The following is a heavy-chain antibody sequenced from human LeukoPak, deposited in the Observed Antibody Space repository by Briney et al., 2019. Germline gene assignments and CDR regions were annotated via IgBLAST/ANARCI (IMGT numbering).Heavy chain of an antibody. CDR1: GFTINSFW. V-gene: IGHV3-7*03. Sequence: GGSLRLSCVVSGFTINSFWMNWVRQAPGKGLEWVANIKQDGSEKNYVDSVKGRFTISRDNAKNSLYLQMNSLRAEDTALYYCAKDWGFDDSSGEFDYWGQGTLVTVSS. J-gene: IGHJ4*02. CDR2: IKQDGSEK. D-gene: IGHD3-22*01. CDR3: AKDWGFDDSSGEFDY.